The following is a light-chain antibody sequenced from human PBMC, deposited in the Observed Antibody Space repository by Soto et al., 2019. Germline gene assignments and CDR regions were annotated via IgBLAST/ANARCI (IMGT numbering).Light chain of an antibody. V-gene: IGKV3-20*01. CDR1: LSVSSSY. CDR3: QQYDTSPWT. J-gene: IGKJ1*01. Sequence: ENVLTQSPGTLSLSPGDRATLSCRASLSVSSSYLAWYQHKPGQAPRLLIYGASSRAPGIPDRFSGSGSGTDFTLTISRLEPEDFAVYYCQQYDTSPWTFGQGTKVEIK. CDR2: GAS.